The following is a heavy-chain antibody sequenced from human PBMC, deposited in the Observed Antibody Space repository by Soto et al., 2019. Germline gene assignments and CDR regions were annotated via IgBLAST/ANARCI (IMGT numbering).Heavy chain of an antibody. CDR1: GGSISSGDYY. J-gene: IGHJ4*02. CDR3: ATTGYTISSTVLKY. V-gene: IGHV4-31*03. CDR2: IYYSGST. Sequence: SETLSLTCTVSGGSISSGDYYWSWIRQPPGKGLEWIGYIYYSGSTYYNPSLKSRVTISVDTSKNQFSLKLSSVTAADTAVYYCATTGYTISSTVLKYWGQGTLVTVSS. D-gene: IGHD3-9*01.